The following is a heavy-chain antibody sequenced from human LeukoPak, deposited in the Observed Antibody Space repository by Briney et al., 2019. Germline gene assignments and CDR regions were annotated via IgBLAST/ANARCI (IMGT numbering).Heavy chain of an antibody. CDR3: ARGGAGPLWLRDPEY. CDR1: RFTFSSFT. D-gene: IGHD3-9*01. J-gene: IGHJ4*02. Sequence: PGGSLRLSCAASRFTFSSFTMHWVRQAPGKGLEWVSSISTTSTYTYYADSVKGRFTISRDNAKNTLYLQMNSLRTEDTAVYFCARGGAGPLWLRDPEYWGQGTLVTVSS. CDR2: ISTTSTYT. V-gene: IGHV3-21*01.